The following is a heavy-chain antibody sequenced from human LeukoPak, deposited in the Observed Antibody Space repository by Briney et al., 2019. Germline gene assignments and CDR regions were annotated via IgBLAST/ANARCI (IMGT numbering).Heavy chain of an antibody. CDR3: AKDPLGRVSLSGFDY. D-gene: IGHD2-8*02. V-gene: IGHV3-9*01. J-gene: IGHJ4*02. CDR1: GFIFEDYA. CDR2: ISWNGDTT. Sequence: PGRSLRLSCVGSGFIFEDYAMHWVRQRPGEGLEWVSSISWNGDTTGYADSVKGRFTISRDSAKNSLYLQMNSLRAEDTALYYCAKDPLGRVSLSGFDYWGQGTLVTVSS.